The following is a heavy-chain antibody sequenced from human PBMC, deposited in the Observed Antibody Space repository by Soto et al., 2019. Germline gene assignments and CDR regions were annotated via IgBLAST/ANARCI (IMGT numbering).Heavy chain of an antibody. Sequence: EVQLVESGGGLVQPGGSLRLSCAASGFTFSNYWMSWVRQAPGKGLEWVANIKEDGSEKYYVDSVKGRFTISRDNAKNSLYLQINSLRAGDTAVYYCARVDCSGGSCYSGFFYYWGQGTLVTVSS. D-gene: IGHD2-15*01. CDR2: IKEDGSEK. V-gene: IGHV3-7*01. CDR3: ARVDCSGGSCYSGFFYY. CDR1: GFTFSNYW. J-gene: IGHJ4*02.